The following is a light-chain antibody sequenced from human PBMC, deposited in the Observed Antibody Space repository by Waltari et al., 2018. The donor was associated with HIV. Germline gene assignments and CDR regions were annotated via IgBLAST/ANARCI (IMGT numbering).Light chain of an antibody. CDR3: GTWDSSLSGVV. CDR1: SSTIGTTF. J-gene: IGLJ2*01. Sequence: SVLTQPPSVSAAPGQQVTISCSGRSSTIGTTFLTCLKQLPGTAPKPLIYDYNKRPSGIPDRFSGSKSGTSATLGITGLQTGDEADYYCGTWDSSLSGVVFGGGTKLTVL. CDR2: DYN. V-gene: IGLV1-51*01.